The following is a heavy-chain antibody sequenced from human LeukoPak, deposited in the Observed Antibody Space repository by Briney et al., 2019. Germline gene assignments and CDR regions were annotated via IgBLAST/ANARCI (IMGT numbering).Heavy chain of an antibody. J-gene: IGHJ4*02. D-gene: IGHD3-3*01. CDR3: ARAPNTVFGVVDFDY. Sequence: GGSLRLSCAASGFNFKNYWMSWVRQAPGKGLEWVANIEHDGSQKYNVQSVRGRFTISRDNTRNSLYLQMNSLRAEDTAIYYCARAPNTVFGVVDFDYWGQGALVTVSS. V-gene: IGHV3-7*05. CDR2: IEHDGSQK. CDR1: GFNFKNYW.